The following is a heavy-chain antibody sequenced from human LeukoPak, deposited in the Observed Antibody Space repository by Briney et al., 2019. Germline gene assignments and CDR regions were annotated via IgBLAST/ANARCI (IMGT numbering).Heavy chain of an antibody. CDR2: IKQDGSEK. Sequence: GGSLRLSCAASGFTFRDYYMSWIRQAPGKGLEWVANIKQDGSEKYYVDSVKGRFTISRDNAKNSLFLQMNSLRAEDTAVYYCAKDLSLRSSDWYPGFDYWGQGTLVTVSS. V-gene: IGHV3-7*03. CDR1: GFTFRDYY. CDR3: AKDLSLRSSDWYPGFDY. D-gene: IGHD6-19*01. J-gene: IGHJ4*02.